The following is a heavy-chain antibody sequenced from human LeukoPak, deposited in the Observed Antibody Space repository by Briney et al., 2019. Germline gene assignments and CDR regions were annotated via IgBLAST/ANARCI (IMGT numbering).Heavy chain of an antibody. CDR3: ARDRLDGGTSD. V-gene: IGHV4-4*07. CDR1: GGSISNYY. CDR2: IYTSGST. D-gene: IGHD4-23*01. Sequence: PSETLSLTCTVSGGSISNYYWSWIRQPAGKGLEWIGRIYTSGSTNYNPSLKSRVTMSVDTSKNQFSLKLSSVTAADTAVYYCARDRLDGGTSDWDQGTLVTVSS. J-gene: IGHJ4*02.